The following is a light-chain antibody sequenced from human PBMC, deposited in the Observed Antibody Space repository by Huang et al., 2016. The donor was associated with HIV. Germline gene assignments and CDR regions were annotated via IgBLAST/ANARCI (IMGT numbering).Light chain of an antibody. Sequence: DIVMTQSPDSLAVSLGERATINCKSSQSVLYSSNNKNYLAWYQQKPGQPPSLLIYWASTRESGVPDRFSGSGSGTDFTLTISSLQAEDVAVYYCQQYYSTPRTFAQGTKVEIK. CDR2: WAS. J-gene: IGKJ1*01. CDR1: QSVLYSSNNKNY. V-gene: IGKV4-1*01. CDR3: QQYYSTPRT.